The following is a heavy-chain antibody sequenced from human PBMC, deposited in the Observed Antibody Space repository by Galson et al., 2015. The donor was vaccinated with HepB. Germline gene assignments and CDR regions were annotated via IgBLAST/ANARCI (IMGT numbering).Heavy chain of an antibody. D-gene: IGHD1-26*01. CDR3: AKDIGLASGNFDQ. V-gene: IGHV3-9*01. Sequence: SLRLSCAASGFTFDDYGMHWVRQPPGKGLEWDSGISWKSGTIDYADSVKGRFTISRDNAKNSLYLQMNSLRAEDTAFYYCAKDIGLASGNFDQWGQGTLVTVSS. J-gene: IGHJ4*02. CDR1: GFTFDDYG. CDR2: ISWKSGTI.